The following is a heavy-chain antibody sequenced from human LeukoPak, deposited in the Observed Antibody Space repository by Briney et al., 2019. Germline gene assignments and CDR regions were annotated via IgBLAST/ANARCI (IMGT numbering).Heavy chain of an antibody. J-gene: IGHJ4*02. Sequence: GGSLRLSCAASGFTVSSNYMSWVRQAPGKGLEWVSVIYSGGSTYYADSVKGRFTISRDNSKNTLYLQMNSLGAEDTAVYYCASTLLWFGELYFGYWGQGTLVTVSS. D-gene: IGHD3-10*01. CDR3: ASTLLWFGELYFGY. CDR1: GFTVSSNY. CDR2: IYSGGST. V-gene: IGHV3-53*01.